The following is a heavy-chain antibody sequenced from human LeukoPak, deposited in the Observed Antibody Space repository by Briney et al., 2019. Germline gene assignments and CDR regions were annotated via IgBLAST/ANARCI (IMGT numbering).Heavy chain of an antibody. CDR1: GYTFTDYY. J-gene: IGHJ5*02. V-gene: IGHV1-18*04. CDR2: VTTYNGNT. Sequence: ASVKVSCKASGYTFTDYYIHWVRQAPGQGLEWMGWVTTYNGNTNYAQKFLGRVTITTDESTSTAYMELSSLRSEDTAVYYCASVYATPPDLYNWFDPWGQGTLVTVSS. CDR3: ASVYATPPDLYNWFDP. D-gene: IGHD1-14*01.